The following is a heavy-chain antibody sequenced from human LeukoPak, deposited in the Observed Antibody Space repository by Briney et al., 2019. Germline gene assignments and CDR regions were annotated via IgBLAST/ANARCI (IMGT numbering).Heavy chain of an antibody. V-gene: IGHV1-2*02. CDR2: IHPNTGDT. D-gene: IGHD7-27*01. J-gene: IGHJ4*02. Sequence: ASVKVSCKASGYTVTGYYMHWLRQAPGQGHEWMGWIHPNTGDTHYVQKFQGRVTMTRDTSINTVYMDLSLTSDDTAVYYCARFVQDWGTFDYRGQGTVVTVSS. CDR1: GYTVTGYY. CDR3: ARFVQDWGTFDY.